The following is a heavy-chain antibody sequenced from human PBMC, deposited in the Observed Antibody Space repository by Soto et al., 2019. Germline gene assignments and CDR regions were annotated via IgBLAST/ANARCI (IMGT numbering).Heavy chain of an antibody. CDR1: GFTFSSYG. Sequence: GSLRLSCXASGFTFSSYGMHWVRQAPGKGLEWVAIIWYDGSNKYYADSVKGRFTISRDNSKNTLYLQMNSLRVEDTAVYYCASGRGYSSSSIDYWGQGTLVTVSS. CDR2: IWYDGSNK. D-gene: IGHD6-6*01. J-gene: IGHJ4*02. CDR3: ASGRGYSSSSIDY. V-gene: IGHV3-33*01.